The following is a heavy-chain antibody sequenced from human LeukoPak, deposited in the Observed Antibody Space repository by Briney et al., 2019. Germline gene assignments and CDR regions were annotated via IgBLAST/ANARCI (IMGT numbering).Heavy chain of an antibody. V-gene: IGHV4-39*07. J-gene: IGHJ6*03. D-gene: IGHD3-22*01. CDR2: INHSGST. CDR3: ARAGNYYDSSGYYYYYYMDV. Sequence: SETLSLTCTVSGGSISSSSYYWGWIRQPPGKGLEWIGEINHSGSTNYNPSLKSRVTISVDTSKNQFSLKLSSVTAADTAVYYCARAGNYYDSSGYYYYYYMDVWGKGTTVTVSS. CDR1: GGSISSSSYY.